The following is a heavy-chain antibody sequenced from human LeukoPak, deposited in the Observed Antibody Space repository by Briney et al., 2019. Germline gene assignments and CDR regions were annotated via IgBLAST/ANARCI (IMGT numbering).Heavy chain of an antibody. Sequence: PSETLSLTCAVYGGSFSGYYWSWIRQPPGKGLEWIGEINHSGSTNYNPSLKSRVTISVDTSKNQFSLKLSSVTAADTAVYYCARVKDYYDSSGPNFDYWGQGTLVTVSS. CDR2: INHSGST. D-gene: IGHD3-22*01. CDR1: GGSFSGYY. V-gene: IGHV4-34*01. CDR3: ARVKDYYDSSGPNFDY. J-gene: IGHJ4*02.